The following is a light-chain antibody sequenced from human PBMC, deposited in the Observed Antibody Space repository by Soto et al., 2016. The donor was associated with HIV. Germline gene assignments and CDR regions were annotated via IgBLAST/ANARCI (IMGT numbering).Light chain of an antibody. J-gene: IGKJ5*01. CDR3: MQGTHRPPT. CDR1: QSLLHSDGKTF. CDR2: ELS. Sequence: DIVLTQTPLSLSVTPGQAASISCKSSQSLLHSDGKTFLCWYLQRPGQPPHLLIYELSNRFSGVPERFSGSGSGTDFTLKISRVEAEDVGVYYCMQGTHRPPTFGQGTRLEIK. V-gene: IGKV2-29*03.